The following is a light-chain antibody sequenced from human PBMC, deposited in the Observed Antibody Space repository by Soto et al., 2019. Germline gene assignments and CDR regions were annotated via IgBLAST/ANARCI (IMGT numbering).Light chain of an antibody. CDR1: SSNIGSHV. J-gene: IGLJ3*02. V-gene: IGLV1-44*01. Sequence: QPVLTQPPSASGTPGQRVTISCSGSSSNIGSHVVNWYQQVPGTAPKLLIYTNNQRPSGVPDRFSDSKSGTSASLAISGLQSEDEAAYYCAAWDGSLQSWVFGGGTKVTVL. CDR3: AAWDGSLQSWV. CDR2: TNN.